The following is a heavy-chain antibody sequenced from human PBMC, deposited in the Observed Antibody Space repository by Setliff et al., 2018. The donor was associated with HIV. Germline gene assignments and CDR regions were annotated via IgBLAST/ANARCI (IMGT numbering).Heavy chain of an antibody. J-gene: IGHJ4*02. CDR1: GFTFSDYY. CDR3: AREVRGPEGIAATDTGDY. D-gene: IGHD6-13*01. V-gene: IGHV3-66*01. Sequence: GSLRLSCAASGFTFSDYYMSWVRQAPGKGLEWVSVIYSDGSTYYADSVRDRFTISRDDPKNTLYLQMNSLRGEDTAVYYCAREVRGPEGIAATDTGDYWGQGTLVTVSS. CDR2: IYSDGST.